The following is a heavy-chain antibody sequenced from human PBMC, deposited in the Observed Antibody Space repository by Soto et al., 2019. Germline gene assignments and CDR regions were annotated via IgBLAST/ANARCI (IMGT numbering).Heavy chain of an antibody. CDR1: GFTFDSHT. D-gene: IGHD6-13*01. CDR2: ISFDGSLK. J-gene: IGHJ4*02. V-gene: IGHV3-30*04. CDR3: ARTYSSSWNYLDY. Sequence: QVQLVESGGGVVQPGRSLRLSCTASGFTFDSHTMHWVRQSPGKGLEWVALISFDGSLKYDSDSVKGRFSISRDNSKNTVFLEMNSLRPDDTAVYYCARTYSSSWNYLDYWGQGVQVIVSS.